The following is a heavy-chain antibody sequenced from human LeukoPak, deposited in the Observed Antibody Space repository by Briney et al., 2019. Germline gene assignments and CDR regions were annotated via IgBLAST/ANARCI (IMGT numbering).Heavy chain of an antibody. CDR2: IYYSGST. CDR1: GGSISGSSYY. V-gene: IGHV4-39*01. Sequence: SETLSLTCTVSGGSISGSSYYWGWIRQPPGKGLEWIGSIYYSGSTYYNPSLKSRVTISVDTSMNQFSLKLNSVTATDTAVYYRARHYGPWGQGTLVTVSS. J-gene: IGHJ4*02. D-gene: IGHD3-10*01. CDR3: ARHYGP.